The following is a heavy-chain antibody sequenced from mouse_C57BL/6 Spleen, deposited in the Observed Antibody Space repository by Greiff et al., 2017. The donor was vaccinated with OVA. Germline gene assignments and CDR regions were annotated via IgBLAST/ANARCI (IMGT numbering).Heavy chain of an antibody. CDR1: GYTFTSYW. D-gene: IGHD1-1*01. V-gene: IGHV1-53*01. Sequence: VQLQQPGTELVKPGASVKLSCKASGYTFTSYWMHWVKQRPGQGLEWIGNINPGNGGTNYNEKFKSKATLTVDRSSSTAYMQLSSLTSEDSAVYYCANYGSNWYFDVWGTGTTVTVSS. CDR3: ANYGSNWYFDV. CDR2: INPGNGGT. J-gene: IGHJ1*03.